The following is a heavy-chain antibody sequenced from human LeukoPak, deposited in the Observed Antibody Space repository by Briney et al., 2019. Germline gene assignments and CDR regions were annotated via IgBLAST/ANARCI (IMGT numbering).Heavy chain of an antibody. D-gene: IGHD4-17*01. CDR3: ARLSSHYGDYKVDP. V-gene: IGHV1-8*01. J-gene: IGHJ5*02. CDR1: GYPFNNYD. Sequence: ASVKVSCRASGYPFNNYDINWVRQATGQGLEWMGWMNPHSGKTGYAQNFQGRVTMTRDTSISTAYMELSSLRSEDTAVYYCARLSSHYGDYKVDPWGQGTLVTVSS. CDR2: MNPHSGKT.